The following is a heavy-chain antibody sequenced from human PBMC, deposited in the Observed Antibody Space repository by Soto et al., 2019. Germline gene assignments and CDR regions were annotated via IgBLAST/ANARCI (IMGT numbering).Heavy chain of an antibody. J-gene: IGHJ6*02. V-gene: IGHV3-21*01. Sequence: ESGGGLVKPGGSLRLSCAASGFSFSDYAMTWVRQAPGKGLARVSSITSNSIYKYSADSLTGRFTISRDNAKNTLFLQINSLRAEDTAVYYCARDLSGGNYYYHGLDVCGQGTTVTVSS. CDR1: GFSFSDYA. CDR3: ARDLSGGNYYYHGLDV. CDR2: ITSNSIYK. D-gene: IGHD1-26*01.